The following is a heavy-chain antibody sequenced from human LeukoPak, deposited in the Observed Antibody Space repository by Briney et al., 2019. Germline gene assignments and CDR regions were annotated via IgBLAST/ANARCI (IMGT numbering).Heavy chain of an antibody. V-gene: IGHV4-34*01. CDR2: INHSGST. D-gene: IGHD5-12*01. CDR3: ATSYSGYDPEFGY. CDR1: FXGXY. Sequence: FXGXYXXXXRQPPGKGLXWIGEINHSGSTNYNPSLKSRVTISVDTSKNQFSLKLSSVTAADTAVYYCATSYSGYDPEFGYWGQGTLVTVSS. J-gene: IGHJ4*02.